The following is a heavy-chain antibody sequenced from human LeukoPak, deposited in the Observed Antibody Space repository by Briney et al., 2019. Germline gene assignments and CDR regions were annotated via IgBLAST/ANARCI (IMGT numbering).Heavy chain of an antibody. V-gene: IGHV3-72*01. Sequence: WGSLRLSCAASGFTFSDHYMDWVRQAPGKGLEWVGRTRNKANSYTTEYAASVKGRFTISRDDSKNSLYLQMNSLKTEDTAVYYCARDGASLPGYSSGWFDYWGQGTLVTVSS. J-gene: IGHJ4*02. CDR3: ARDGASLPGYSSGWFDY. CDR2: TRNKANSYTT. CDR1: GFTFSDHY. D-gene: IGHD6-19*01.